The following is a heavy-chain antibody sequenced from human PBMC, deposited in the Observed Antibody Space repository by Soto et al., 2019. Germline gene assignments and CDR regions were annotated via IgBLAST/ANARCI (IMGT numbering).Heavy chain of an antibody. J-gene: IGHJ6*02. CDR2: ISYDGSNK. Sequence: GGSLRLSCAASGFTFSSYGMHWVRQAPGKGLEWVAVISYDGSNKYYADSVKGRFTISRDNSKNTLYLQMNSLRAEDTAVYYCAKDRVDAVDTAMADGPLYYYYGMDVWGQGTTVTVSS. V-gene: IGHV3-30*18. D-gene: IGHD5-18*01. CDR3: AKDRVDAVDTAMADGPLYYYYGMDV. CDR1: GFTFSSYG.